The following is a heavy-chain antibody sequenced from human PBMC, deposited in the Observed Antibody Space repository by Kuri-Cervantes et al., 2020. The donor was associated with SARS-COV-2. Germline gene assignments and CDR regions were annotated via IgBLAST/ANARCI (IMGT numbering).Heavy chain of an antibody. Sequence: SETLSLTCTVSGGSISSSSYYWGWIRQPPGKGLEGIGSIYYSGSTYYNPSLKSRVTISVDTSKNQFSLKLSSVTAADTAVYFCARGGGTAAWGGWLDPWGQGTLVTVSS. CDR2: IYYSGST. J-gene: IGHJ5*02. CDR3: ARGGGTAAWGGWLDP. V-gene: IGHV4-39*01. D-gene: IGHD6-25*01. CDR1: GGSISSSSYY.